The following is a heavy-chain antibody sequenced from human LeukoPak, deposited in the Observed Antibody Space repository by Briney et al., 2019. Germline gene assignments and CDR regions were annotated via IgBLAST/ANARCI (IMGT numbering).Heavy chain of an antibody. J-gene: IGHJ3*02. CDR3: ARPVERNRITIFCDI. CDR1: GYSISSGYY. D-gene: IGHD3-9*01. CDR2: IYYSGST. Sequence: PSETLSLTCAVSGYSISSGYYWGWVRQPPGKGLEWIGSIYYSGSTYYNPSLKSRVTISVDTSKNQFSLKLSSVTAADTAVYYCARPVERNRITIFCDIWGQGTMVTVSS. V-gene: IGHV4-38-2*01.